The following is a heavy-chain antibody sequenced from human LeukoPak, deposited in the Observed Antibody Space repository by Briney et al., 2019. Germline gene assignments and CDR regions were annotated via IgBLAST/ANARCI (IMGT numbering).Heavy chain of an antibody. Sequence: GGSLRLSCAASEFPFSDYYMSWIRQAPGKGLEWVSYISSSGSSISYADSVKGRFTISRDNAKNSLYLQMNSLRAEGTAVYYCARDYYGSGSFLDYWGQGTLVTVSS. CDR3: ARDYYGSGSFLDY. J-gene: IGHJ4*02. CDR1: EFPFSDYY. CDR2: ISSSGSSI. D-gene: IGHD3-10*01. V-gene: IGHV3-11*04.